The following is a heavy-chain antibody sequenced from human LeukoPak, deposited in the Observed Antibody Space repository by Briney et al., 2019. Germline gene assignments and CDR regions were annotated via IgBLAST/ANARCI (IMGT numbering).Heavy chain of an antibody. CDR3: ARQGGYSGSYYGDY. CDR2: IYYSGST. V-gene: IGHV4-59*08. D-gene: IGHD1-26*01. CDR1: GGSISSYY. Sequence: SETLSLTCTVCGGSISSYYWSWIRQPPGKGLEGIGYIYYSGSTNYNPSLKSRVTISVDTSKNQFSLKLSSVTAADTAVYYCARQGGYSGSYYGDYWGQGTLVTVSS. J-gene: IGHJ4*02.